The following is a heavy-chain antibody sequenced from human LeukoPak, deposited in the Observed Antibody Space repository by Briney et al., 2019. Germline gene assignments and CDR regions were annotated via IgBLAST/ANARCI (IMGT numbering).Heavy chain of an antibody. Sequence: PSETLSLTCAVYGGSFSGYYWSWIRQPPGKGLEWIGEINHSGSTNYNPSLKSRVTISVDTSKNQFSLKPSSVTAADTAVYYCARGRDLLDYWGQGTLVTVSS. J-gene: IGHJ4*02. CDR1: GGSFSGYY. CDR2: INHSGST. V-gene: IGHV4-34*01. CDR3: ARGRDLLDY.